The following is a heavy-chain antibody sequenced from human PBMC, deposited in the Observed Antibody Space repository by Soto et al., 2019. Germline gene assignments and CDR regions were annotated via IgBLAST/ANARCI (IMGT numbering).Heavy chain of an antibody. D-gene: IGHD1-26*01. J-gene: IGHJ6*02. CDR3: AAAYSGSYYYYYGMDV. CDR1: GFTFTXSA. V-gene: IGHV1-58*01. CDR2: IVVGSGNT. Sequence: SVKVSCKASGFTFTXSAVQWVRHARGQRLEWIGWIVVGSGNTNYAQKFQERVTITRDMSTSTAYMELSSLRSEDTAVYYCAAAYSGSYYYYYGMDVWGQGTTVTVSS.